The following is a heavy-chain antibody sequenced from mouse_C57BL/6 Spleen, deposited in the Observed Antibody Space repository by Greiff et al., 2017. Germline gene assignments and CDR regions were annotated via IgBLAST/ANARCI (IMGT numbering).Heavy chain of an antibody. D-gene: IGHD4-1*01. CDR1: GYTFTSYR. V-gene: IGHV1-72*01. J-gene: IGHJ3*01. CDR3: GRSLGAWFAY. Sequence: VQLQQPGPELVKPGASVKMSCKASGYTFTSYRMHWVKQRPGRGLEWIGRIDPKSGGTKYNEKFKSKAKMTVDKPSSTAYMQLSSLTSEDAAVYNCGRSLGAWFAYWGQGTLVTVSA. CDR2: IDPKSGGT.